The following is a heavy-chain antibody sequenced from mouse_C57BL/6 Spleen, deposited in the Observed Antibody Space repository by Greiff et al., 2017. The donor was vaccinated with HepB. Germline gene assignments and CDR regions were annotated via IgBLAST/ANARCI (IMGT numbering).Heavy chain of an antibody. Sequence: VQLQQSGAELVRPGASVKLSCTASGFNIKDDYMHWVKQRPEQGLEWIGWIDPENGDTEYASKFQGKATLTADTSSNTAYLQLSSLTSEDTAFYYCTTLGNYVSGFAYWGQGTLVTVSA. CDR3: TTLGNYVSGFAY. CDR1: GFNIKDDY. V-gene: IGHV14-4*01. J-gene: IGHJ3*01. D-gene: IGHD2-1*01. CDR2: IDPENGDT.